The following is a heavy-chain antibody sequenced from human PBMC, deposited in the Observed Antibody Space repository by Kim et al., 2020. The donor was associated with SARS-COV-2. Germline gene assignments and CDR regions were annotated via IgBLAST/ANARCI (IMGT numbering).Heavy chain of an antibody. J-gene: IGHJ3*01. CDR1: GFTFGAYT. CDR3: VGESDGFDV. CDR2: IANDGRFR. Sequence: GGSLRLSCAASGFTFGAYTMHWVRQAPGKGLEWVALIANDGRFRYHADSVKGRFTISRDNSLNTLFVDMNSLTAEDTAAYYCVGESDGFDVWGQGTMVTVSS. V-gene: IGHV3-30*04.